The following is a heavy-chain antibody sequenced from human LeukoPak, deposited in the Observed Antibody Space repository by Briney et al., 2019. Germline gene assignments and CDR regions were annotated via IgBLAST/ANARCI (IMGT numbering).Heavy chain of an antibody. CDR2: IHYSGST. CDR1: GGSISNYY. Sequence: SETLSLTCTVSGGSISNYYWSWIRQPPGKGLEWIGYIHYSGSTYYNPSLTSRVTISIDTSKNQLSLRLSSVTAADTVVYYCAREGSRDFWSGPVYYFDYWGQGTLVTVSS. V-gene: IGHV4-59*01. CDR3: AREGSRDFWSGPVYYFDY. D-gene: IGHD3-3*01. J-gene: IGHJ4*02.